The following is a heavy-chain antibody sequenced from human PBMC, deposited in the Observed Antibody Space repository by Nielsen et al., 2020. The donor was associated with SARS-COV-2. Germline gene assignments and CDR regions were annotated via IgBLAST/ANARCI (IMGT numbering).Heavy chain of an antibody. V-gene: IGHV3-30*18. CDR1: GFTFSDYY. J-gene: IGHJ5*01. CDR2: ILYDGSNK. CDR3: AKDGKPYSSGLSWFDS. Sequence: GASLKISCAASGFTFSDYYMSWIRQAPGKGLEWVTVILYDGSNKYYADSVKGRFTMSRDNSKNMLYLQMDSLKSEDTAVYYCAKDGKPYSSGLSWFDSWGQGTLVTVSS. D-gene: IGHD6-19*01.